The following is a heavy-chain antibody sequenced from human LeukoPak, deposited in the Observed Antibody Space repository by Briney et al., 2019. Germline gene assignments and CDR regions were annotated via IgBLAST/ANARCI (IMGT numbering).Heavy chain of an antibody. D-gene: IGHD2-2*01. CDR1: GYTFTSYY. Sequence: GASVKVSCKASGYTFTSYYMHWVRQAPGQGLEWMGIINPSGGSTSYAQKFQGRVTMTRDTSTSTVYMELSSLRSEDTAVYYCARDPQYQLLSDYYYGMDVWAKGPRSPSP. J-gene: IGHJ6*02. V-gene: IGHV1-46*01. CDR3: ARDPQYQLLSDYYYGMDV. CDR2: INPSGGST.